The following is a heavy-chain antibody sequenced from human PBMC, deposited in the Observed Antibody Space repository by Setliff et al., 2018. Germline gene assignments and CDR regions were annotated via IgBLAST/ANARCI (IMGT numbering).Heavy chain of an antibody. V-gene: IGHV5-51*01. CDR1: EYSFTTYW. CDR2: IYPGDSDT. D-gene: IGHD5-18*01. J-gene: IGHJ3*02. Sequence: GASLKISCKASEYSFTTYWIGWVRQMPGKGLEWMGIIYPGDSDTRYSPSFQGQVTISADKSVNTAYLQWSSLKASDTAMYYCARRNTAMVYGFDIWGQGTMVTVSS. CDR3: ARRNTAMVYGFDI.